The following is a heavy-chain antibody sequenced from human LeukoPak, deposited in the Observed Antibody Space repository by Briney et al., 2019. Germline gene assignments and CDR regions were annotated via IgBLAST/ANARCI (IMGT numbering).Heavy chain of an antibody. V-gene: IGHV1-24*01. CDR1: GYTLTELS. J-gene: IGHJ4*02. CDR2: FEPADGEI. Sequence: ASVKVSCKVSGYTLTELSMHWVRQAPGKGLEWMGGFEPADGEIIYAQKFQGRVTMTEDTSTDTAFMELRSLRSEDTAVYYCATGGLYDLLDYWGQGTLVTVSS. D-gene: IGHD3-9*01. CDR3: ATGGLYDLLDY.